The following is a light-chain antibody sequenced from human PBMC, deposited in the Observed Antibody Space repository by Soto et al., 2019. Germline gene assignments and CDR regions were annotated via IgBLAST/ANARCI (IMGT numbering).Light chain of an antibody. CDR2: DVS. V-gene: IGLV2-23*02. Sequence: QSALTQPASVSGSPGQSITISCTGSSSDIGSYNFVSWYQQHAGKAPKLIIYDVSRRPSGVSNRFSGSKSGNTASLTISGLQGEDEADYFCCSFVGSRNVFGGGTKLTVL. CDR1: SSDIGSYNF. CDR3: CSFVGSRNV. J-gene: IGLJ3*02.